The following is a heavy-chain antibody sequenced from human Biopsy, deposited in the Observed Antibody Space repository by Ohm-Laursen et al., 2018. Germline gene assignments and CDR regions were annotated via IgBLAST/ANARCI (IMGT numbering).Heavy chain of an antibody. CDR3: ARHPTGFWFDP. CDR1: GGSISSSSSYY. V-gene: IGHV4-39*01. J-gene: IGHJ5*02. Sequence: SETLSLTCAVSGGSISSSSSYYWAWLRQPPGKGLEWIGSIYNTDTTFYNPSLMSRVTISIDTSTNQFSLKVSSATAADTALYFCARHPTGFWFDPWGHGTLVTVSS. CDR2: IYNTDTT.